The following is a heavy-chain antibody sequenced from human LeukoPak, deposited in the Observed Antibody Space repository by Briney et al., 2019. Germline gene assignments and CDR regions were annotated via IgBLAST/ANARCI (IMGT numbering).Heavy chain of an antibody. V-gene: IGHV1-2*02. CDR1: GYTFTAYY. Sequence: ASVTVSCKASGYTFTAYYMHWVRQAPGQGLEWMGWINPNSGGTKYAQRVQGRVTMTRDTSISTAYMELISLRSDDTAVYYCARAEAIDYWGQGTLVTVSS. J-gene: IGHJ4*02. CDR3: ARAEAIDY. D-gene: IGHD5-12*01. CDR2: INPNSGGT.